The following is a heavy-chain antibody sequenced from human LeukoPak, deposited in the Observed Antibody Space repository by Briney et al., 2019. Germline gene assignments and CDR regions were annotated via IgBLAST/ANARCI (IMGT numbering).Heavy chain of an antibody. CDR1: GFTFSSYS. V-gene: IGHV3-48*02. Sequence: GGSLRLSCAASGFTFSSYSMNWVRQAPGKGLEWVSYISSSSTIYYADSVKGRFTISRDNAKNSLYLQMNSLRDEDTAVYYCARDYGGSDFDYWGQGTLVTVSS. CDR2: ISSSSTI. J-gene: IGHJ4*02. D-gene: IGHD4-23*01. CDR3: ARDYGGSDFDY.